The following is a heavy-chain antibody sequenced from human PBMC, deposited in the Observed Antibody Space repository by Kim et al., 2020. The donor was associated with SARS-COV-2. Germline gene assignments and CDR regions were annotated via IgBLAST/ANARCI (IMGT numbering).Heavy chain of an antibody. J-gene: IGHJ5*02. Sequence: GGSLRLSCVASGFTLSNFAMSWVRQAPGKGLAWVSEISSDSRTFYDDSVKGRFTIFRDSSKNTLYLQMNSLRAEDTAIDYCAPRAGNNWFDPWGQGTQVT. V-gene: IGHV3-23*01. CDR2: ISSDSRT. CDR3: APRAGNNWFDP. D-gene: IGHD6-13*01. CDR1: GFTLSNFA.